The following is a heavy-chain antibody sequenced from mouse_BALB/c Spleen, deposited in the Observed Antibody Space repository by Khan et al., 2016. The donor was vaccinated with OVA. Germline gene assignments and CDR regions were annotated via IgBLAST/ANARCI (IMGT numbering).Heavy chain of an antibody. CDR1: GYTFTDFS. V-gene: IGHV1S137*01. D-gene: IGHD3-3*01. CDR2: ISTYYGNA. J-gene: IGHJ3*01. CDR3: TRGGRGARVNY. Sequence: QVQLQQSGAELVRPGVSVKISCKGSGYTFTDFSMHWVRQSHAMSLEGIGVISTYYGNANYNQEFKDKATMTVDKSSSTSYMELSRLTSEDSAIYYRTRGGRGARVNYWGQGTRVTVSA.